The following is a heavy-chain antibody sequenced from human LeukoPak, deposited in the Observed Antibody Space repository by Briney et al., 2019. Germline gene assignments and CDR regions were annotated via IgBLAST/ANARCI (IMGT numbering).Heavy chain of an antibody. CDR1: GYSISSGYY. V-gene: IGHV4-38-2*02. CDR3: ARVLYCSGGSCYPNWFDP. J-gene: IGHJ5*02. CDR2: IYHSGST. Sequence: PSETLSLTCTVSGYSISSGYYWGWIRQPPGKGLEWIGSIYHSGSTYYNPSLKSRVTISVDTSKNQFSLKLSSVTAADTAVYYCARVLYCSGGSCYPNWFDPWGQGTLVTVSS. D-gene: IGHD2-15*01.